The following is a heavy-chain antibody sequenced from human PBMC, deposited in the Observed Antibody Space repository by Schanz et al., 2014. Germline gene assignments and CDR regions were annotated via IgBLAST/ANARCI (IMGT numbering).Heavy chain of an antibody. V-gene: IGHV3-23*01. Sequence: EVQLLESGGGLVQPGGSLRLSCAASGFSFSSYAMGWVRQAPGKGLEWVSAISGSGGSTYYADSVKGRFTISRDNSKNTLYLQMNTLRAEDTAVYYCVRVSFADPRLYRGMDRDIDYWGQGTLVTVSS. D-gene: IGHD5-18*01. J-gene: IGHJ4*02. CDR2: ISGSGGST. CDR3: VRVSFADPRLYRGMDRDIDY. CDR1: GFSFSSYA.